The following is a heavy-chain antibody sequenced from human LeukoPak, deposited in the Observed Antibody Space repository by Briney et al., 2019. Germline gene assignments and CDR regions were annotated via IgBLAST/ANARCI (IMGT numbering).Heavy chain of an antibody. V-gene: IGHV3-30*18. J-gene: IGHJ4*02. Sequence: PGGSLRLSCAASGFTFNTYGMHWVRQAPGKGLEWVAVISFDGSNKYYADSVKGRFTISRDSSKNTLYLQMNSLRPADTAVYYCAKDGSGSYAREWGQGTLVTVSS. CDR1: GFTFNTYG. D-gene: IGHD1-26*01. CDR2: ISFDGSNK. CDR3: AKDGSGSYARE.